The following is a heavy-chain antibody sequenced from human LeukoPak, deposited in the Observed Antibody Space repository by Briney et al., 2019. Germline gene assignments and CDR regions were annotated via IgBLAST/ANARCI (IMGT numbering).Heavy chain of an antibody. D-gene: IGHD3-3*01. Sequence: TGGSLRLSCAASGSTFSSYWMSWVRQAPGKGLEWVANIKQDGSEKYYVDSVKGRFTISRDNAKNSLYLQMNSLRAEDTAVYYCARGPPHLYITIFGVVNPRFDYWGQGTLVTVSS. CDR3: ARGPPHLYITIFGVVNPRFDY. V-gene: IGHV3-7*01. CDR2: IKQDGSEK. CDR1: GSTFSSYW. J-gene: IGHJ4*02.